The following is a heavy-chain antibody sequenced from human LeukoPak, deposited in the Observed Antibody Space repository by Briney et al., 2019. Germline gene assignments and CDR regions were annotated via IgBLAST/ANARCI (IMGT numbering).Heavy chain of an antibody. V-gene: IGHV3-23*01. CDR3: AKDFSNLYFGMDV. CDR2: ISGGGGST. CDR1: GFTFSIYA. J-gene: IGHJ6*02. Sequence: GGSLRLSCAASGFTFSIYAMSWVRQAPGKGLEWVSTISGGGGSTYYADSVKGRFTVSRDNSKNTLYLQMIILRAEDTAVYYCAKDFSNLYFGMDVWGQGTTVTVSS.